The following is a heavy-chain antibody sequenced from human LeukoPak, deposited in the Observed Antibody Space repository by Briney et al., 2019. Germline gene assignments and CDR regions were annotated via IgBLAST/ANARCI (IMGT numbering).Heavy chain of an antibody. J-gene: IGHJ6*03. D-gene: IGHD2-2*01. CDR2: IYTSGST. Sequence: PSETLSLTCTVSGGSISSGSYYWSWIRQPAGKGLEWIGRIYTSGSTNYNPSLKSRVTISVDTSKNQFSLKLSSVTAADTAVYYCARSPHPDIVVVPAAGLGVSYYYYMDVWGKGTTVTVSS. CDR1: GGSISSGSYY. CDR3: ARSPHPDIVVVPAAGLGVSYYYYMDV. V-gene: IGHV4-61*02.